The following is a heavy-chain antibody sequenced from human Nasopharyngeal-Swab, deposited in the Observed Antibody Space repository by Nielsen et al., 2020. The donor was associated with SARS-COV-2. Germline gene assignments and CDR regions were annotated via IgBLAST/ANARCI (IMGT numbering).Heavy chain of an antibody. CDR2: ISSSSSTI. Sequence: VRQAPGKGLEWVSYISSSSSTIYYADSVKGRFTISRDNAKNPLYLQMNSLRAEDTAVYYCASRQNVLRFLEWSSYYYYYYMDVWGKGTTVTVSS. CDR3: ASRQNVLRFLEWSSYYYYYYMDV. D-gene: IGHD3-3*01. V-gene: IGHV3-48*01. J-gene: IGHJ6*03.